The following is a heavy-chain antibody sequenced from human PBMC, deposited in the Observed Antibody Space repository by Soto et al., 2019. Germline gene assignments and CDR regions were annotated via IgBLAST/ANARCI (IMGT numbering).Heavy chain of an antibody. Sequence: EVQLVESGGGLVQPGXXLRLSCAASXXXXSSNYMSWVRQAPGKGLEWVSVIYSGGSTYYADSVKGRFTISRHNSKNTLYLQMNSLRAEDTAVYYCASGWSDPWGQGTLVTVSS. CDR3: ASGWSDP. J-gene: IGHJ5*02. V-gene: IGHV3-53*04. CDR1: XXXXSSNY. CDR2: IYSGGST.